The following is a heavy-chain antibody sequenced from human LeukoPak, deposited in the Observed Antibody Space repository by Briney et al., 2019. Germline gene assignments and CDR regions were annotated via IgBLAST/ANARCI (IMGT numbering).Heavy chain of an antibody. CDR2: INHSGST. V-gene: IGHV4-34*01. CDR3: ARGLGYSGSYFSRSRGTILDY. D-gene: IGHD1-26*01. J-gene: IGHJ4*02. CDR1: GGSFSGYY. Sequence: PSGTLSLTCAVYGGSFSGYYWSWIRQPPGKGLEWIGEINHSGSTNYNPSLKSRVTISVDTSKNQFSLKLSSVTAADTAVYYCARGLGYSGSYFSRSRGTILDYWGQGTLVTVSS.